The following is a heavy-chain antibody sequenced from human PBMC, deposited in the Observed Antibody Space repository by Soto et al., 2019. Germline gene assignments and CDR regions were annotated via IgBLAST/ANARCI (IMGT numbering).Heavy chain of an antibody. CDR3: TRDRPGIAVAAPDY. D-gene: IGHD6-19*01. CDR1: GFTFGDYA. Sequence: GGSLRLSCTASGFTFGDYAMSWFRQAPGKGLEWVGFIRSKGYGGTTEYAASVKGRFTISRDDSKSIAYLQMNSLKTEDTAVYYCTRDRPGIAVAAPDYWGQGTLVTVSS. CDR2: IRSKGYGGTT. J-gene: IGHJ4*02. V-gene: IGHV3-49*03.